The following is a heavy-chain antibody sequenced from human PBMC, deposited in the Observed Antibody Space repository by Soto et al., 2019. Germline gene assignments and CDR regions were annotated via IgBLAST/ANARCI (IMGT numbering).Heavy chain of an antibody. V-gene: IGHV3-23*01. CDR1: GFTFSSYA. CDR3: PKDGGGDFWSGFWPYGMDV. D-gene: IGHD3-3*01. J-gene: IGHJ6*02. CDR2: ISGSGGST. Sequence: GGSLRLSCAASGFTFSSYAMSWVRQAPGKGLEWVSAISGSGGSTYYADSVKGRFTISRDNSKNPLYLQMNSLRPEDTAVYSCPKDGGGDFWSGFWPYGMDVWGQGTTVTVSS.